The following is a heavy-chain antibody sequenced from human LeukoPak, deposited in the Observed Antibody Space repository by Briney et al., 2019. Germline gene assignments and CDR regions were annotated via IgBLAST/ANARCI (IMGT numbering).Heavy chain of an antibody. Sequence: SETLSLTCTVSGVSINTYYWSWVRQPPGKGLEWIGYIYYSGNTNYNPSLKSRVAISVDTSKNQFSLRLGSVTAADTAVYLCARVSCTTTSCPGWFDPWGQGTLVTVSS. CDR3: ARVSCTTTSCPGWFDP. CDR2: IYYSGNT. J-gene: IGHJ5*02. D-gene: IGHD2-2*01. V-gene: IGHV4-59*01. CDR1: GVSINTYY.